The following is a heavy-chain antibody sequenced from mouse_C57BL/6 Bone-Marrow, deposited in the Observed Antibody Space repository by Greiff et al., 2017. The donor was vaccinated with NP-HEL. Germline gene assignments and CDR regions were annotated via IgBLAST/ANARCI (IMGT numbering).Heavy chain of an antibody. D-gene: IGHD1-1*01. CDR2: IDPETGGT. Sequence: VQLQQSGAELVRPGASVTLSCKASGYTFTDYEMHWVKQTPVHGLEWIGAIDPETGGTAYNQKFKGKAILTADKSSSTAYMELRSLTSEDSAVYYCTRTYYYGSHAWFAYWGQGTLVTVSA. V-gene: IGHV1-15*01. J-gene: IGHJ3*01. CDR3: TRTYYYGSHAWFAY. CDR1: GYTFTDYE.